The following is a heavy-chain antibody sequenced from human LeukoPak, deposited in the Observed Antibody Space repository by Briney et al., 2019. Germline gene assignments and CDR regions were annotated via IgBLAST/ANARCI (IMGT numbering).Heavy chain of an antibody. V-gene: IGHV1-58*02. CDR2: IVVGSGNT. D-gene: IGHD3-22*01. CDR1: GFTFTSSA. Sequence: GASVKVSCKASGFTFTSSAMQWVRQARGQRLEWIGWIVVGSGNTNYAQKFQERVTITRDMSTSTAYMELSSLRSEDTAVYYCAAVLRDWYYYDSSGYYLDYWGQGTLVTVS. CDR3: AAVLRDWYYYDSSGYYLDY. J-gene: IGHJ4*02.